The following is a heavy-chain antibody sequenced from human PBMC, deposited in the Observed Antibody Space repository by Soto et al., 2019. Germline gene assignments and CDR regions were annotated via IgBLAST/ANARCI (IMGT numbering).Heavy chain of an antibody. D-gene: IGHD3-16*01. CDR2: FYYSGST. CDR1: GGSISSYY. Sequence: SETLSLTCTVSGGSISSYYWSWIRQPPGKGLELIGYFYYSGSTNYNPSLKSRVTISVDTSKNQFSLKLSSVTAADTAVYYCARLGAQEIDPWGQGTLVTVSS. J-gene: IGHJ5*02. CDR3: ARLGAQEIDP. V-gene: IGHV4-59*08.